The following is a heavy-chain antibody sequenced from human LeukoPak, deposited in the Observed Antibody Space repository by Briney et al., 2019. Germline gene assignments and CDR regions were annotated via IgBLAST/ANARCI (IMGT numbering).Heavy chain of an antibody. Sequence: ASVKVSCKASGYTFTSYGISWVRQAPGQGLEWMGWISAYNGNTNYAQKLQGRVTMTTDTSTSTAYMELRSLRSDDTAVYYCARDQIQWLAHSRWFDPWGQGTLVTVSS. V-gene: IGHV1-18*01. CDR3: ARDQIQWLAHSRWFDP. CDR2: ISAYNGNT. D-gene: IGHD6-19*01. J-gene: IGHJ5*02. CDR1: GYTFTSYG.